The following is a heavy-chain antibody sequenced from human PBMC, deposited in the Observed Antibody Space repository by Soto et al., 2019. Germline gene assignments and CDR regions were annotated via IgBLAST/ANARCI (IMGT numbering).Heavy chain of an antibody. J-gene: IGHJ6*02. CDR1: GFAFSSYA. D-gene: IGHD4-4*01. V-gene: IGHV3-23*01. Sequence: GGSLRLSCAASGFAFSSYAMSWFRQAPGKGLEWVSAISGSGGSTYYADSVKGRFTISRDNSKNTLYLQMNSLRAEDTAVYYCAKVSQGTVNYYYYGMDVWGQGTTVTV. CDR3: AKVSQGTVNYYYYGMDV. CDR2: ISGSGGST.